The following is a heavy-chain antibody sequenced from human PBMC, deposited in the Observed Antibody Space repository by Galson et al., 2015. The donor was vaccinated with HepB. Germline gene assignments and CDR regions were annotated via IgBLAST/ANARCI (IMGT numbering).Heavy chain of an antibody. CDR2: IKEGGGEK. CDR1: GFTSSSYW. J-gene: IGHJ4*02. V-gene: IGHV3-7*01. Sequence: SLRLSCAASGFTSSSYWLTWVRQAPGKGLEWVANIKEGGGEKYYVDSVKGRFTISRDNAKTSVYLQMNSLRAEDTAVYYCARAAGPIWVPDYWGQGTLVTASS. CDR3: ARAAGPIWVPDY. D-gene: IGHD5-18*01.